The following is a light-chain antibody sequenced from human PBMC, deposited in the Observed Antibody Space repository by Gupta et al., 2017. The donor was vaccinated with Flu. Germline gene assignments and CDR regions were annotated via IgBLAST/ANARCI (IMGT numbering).Light chain of an antibody. V-gene: IGKV3-20*01. CDR1: QSVNSNY. J-gene: IGKJ4*01. CDR3: QQYGSSPLT. CDR2: GAS. Sequence: EIVLTQSPGTQSLSPGERATLSCRASQSVNSNYLAWYQHKPGQAPRLLIYGASSRATDIPDRFSGSGSGTDFILTISRLEPEDFAVYYCQQYGSSPLTFGGGTKVEIK.